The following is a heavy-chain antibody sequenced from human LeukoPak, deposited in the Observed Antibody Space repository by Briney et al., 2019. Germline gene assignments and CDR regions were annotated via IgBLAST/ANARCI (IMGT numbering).Heavy chain of an antibody. CDR2: INPNSGGT. J-gene: IGHJ4*02. Sequence: GASVKVSCKASGYSFTGYFLHWVRQAPGQGLEWMAWINPNSGGTNYARKFQGRVTMTRDTSITTAYMELSRLRSDDAAVYYCARDSPESRDGYNYFDYWGQGTLVTVSS. D-gene: IGHD5-24*01. CDR3: ARDSPESRDGYNYFDY. CDR1: GYSFTGYF. V-gene: IGHV1-2*02.